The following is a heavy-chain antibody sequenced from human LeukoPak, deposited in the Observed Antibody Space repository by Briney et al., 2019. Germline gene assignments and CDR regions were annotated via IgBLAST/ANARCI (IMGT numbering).Heavy chain of an antibody. J-gene: IGHJ6*02. CDR2: INHSGST. D-gene: IGHD6-19*01. Sequence: SETLSHTCAVYGGSFSGYYWSWIRQPPGKGLEWIGEINHSGSTNYNPSLKSRVTISADTSKNQFSLKLSSVTAADTAVYYCASLYSSESRGYYYYYGMDVWGQGTTVTVSS. CDR3: ASLYSSESRGYYYYYGMDV. V-gene: IGHV4-34*01. CDR1: GGSFSGYY.